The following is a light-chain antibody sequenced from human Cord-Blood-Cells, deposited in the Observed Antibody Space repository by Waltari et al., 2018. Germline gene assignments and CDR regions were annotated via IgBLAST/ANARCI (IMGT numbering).Light chain of an antibody. CDR1: QSVSSN. J-gene: IGKJ5*01. CDR2: GAS. Sequence: ETVLTPAPATLSESPGESSTFSCRASQSVSSNLAWYQQKPGHAPRLLIYGASTRATGIPARFSGSGSGTEFTLTISSLQSEDFAIYYCQQYNNWPPITFGQGTRLEIK. CDR3: QQYNNWPPIT. V-gene: IGKV3D-15*01.